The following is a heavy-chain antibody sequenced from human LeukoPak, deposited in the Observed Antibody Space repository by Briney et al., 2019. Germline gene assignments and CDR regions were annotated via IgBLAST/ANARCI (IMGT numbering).Heavy chain of an antibody. D-gene: IGHD3-10*01. Sequence: GGSLRLSCAASGFTFSSYAMNWVRQAPGKGLEWVSLITHSGDYTDYADSVKGRFTISRDNSKNTVYLRMNSLRAEDTAVYYCAKDMIRGLPDAFDIWGQGTMVTVSS. V-gene: IGHV3-23*01. CDR2: ITHSGDYT. CDR1: GFTFSSYA. J-gene: IGHJ3*02. CDR3: AKDMIRGLPDAFDI.